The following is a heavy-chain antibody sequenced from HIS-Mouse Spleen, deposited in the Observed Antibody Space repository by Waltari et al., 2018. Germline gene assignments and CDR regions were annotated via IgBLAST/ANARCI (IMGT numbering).Heavy chain of an antibody. Sequence: QLQLQESGPGLVKPSETLSLTCTVSGGSISSSSYYWGWIRQPPGKGLEWIGGIHYSVSTYYNPSLKSRVTISVDTSKNQFSLKLGSVTAADTAVYYCAREIPYSSSWYDWYFDLWGRGTLVTVSS. CDR2: IHYSVST. V-gene: IGHV4-39*07. CDR3: AREIPYSSSWYDWYFDL. D-gene: IGHD6-13*01. CDR1: GGSISSSSYY. J-gene: IGHJ2*01.